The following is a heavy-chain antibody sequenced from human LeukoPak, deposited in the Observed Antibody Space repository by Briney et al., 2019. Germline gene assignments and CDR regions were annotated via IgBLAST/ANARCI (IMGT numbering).Heavy chain of an antibody. CDR3: SRETVMVTGVYYYGMDV. D-gene: IGHD5-18*01. Sequence: PGGSLRLSCAASGFTFSSYAMSWVRQAPGKGLEWVSSISSSSSYIYYADSMKGRFTISRDNAKNSLYLQMNSLRAEDTAVYYCSRETVMVTGVYYYGMDVWGQGTTVTVSS. CDR2: ISSSSSYI. CDR1: GFTFSSYA. V-gene: IGHV3-21*01. J-gene: IGHJ6*02.